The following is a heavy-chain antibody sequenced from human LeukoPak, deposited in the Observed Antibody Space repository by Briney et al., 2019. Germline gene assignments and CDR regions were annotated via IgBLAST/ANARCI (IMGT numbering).Heavy chain of an antibody. D-gene: IGHD3-10*01. CDR2: IYYSGTT. CDR1: GGSISSGGYY. CDR3: ANYGSGTYRFDP. V-gene: IGHV4-31*01. Sequence: KSSETLSLTCTVSGGSISSGGYYWSWIRQHPGKGLEWIGYIYYSGTTYYNPSLKSQVTISVDTSKNQFSLMLSSVTAADTAVYYCANYGSGTYRFDPWGQGTLVTVSS. J-gene: IGHJ5*02.